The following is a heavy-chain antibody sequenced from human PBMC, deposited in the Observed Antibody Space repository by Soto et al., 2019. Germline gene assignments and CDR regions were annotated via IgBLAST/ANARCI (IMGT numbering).Heavy chain of an antibody. J-gene: IGHJ4*02. CDR1: GFTFSSYG. Sequence: QVQLVESGGGVVQPGRSLRLSCAASGFTFSSYGMHWVRQAPGKGLEWVAVIWYDGSNKYYADSVNGRFTISRDNSKNALYLQMSSLRAEERAGYYCAREYYESSSAFDYWGQGTLVTVSS. V-gene: IGHV3-33*01. CDR2: IWYDGSNK. CDR3: AREYYESSSAFDY. D-gene: IGHD3-3*01.